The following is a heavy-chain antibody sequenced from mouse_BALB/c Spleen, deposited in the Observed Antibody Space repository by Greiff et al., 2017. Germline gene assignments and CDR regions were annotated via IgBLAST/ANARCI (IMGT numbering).Heavy chain of an antibody. D-gene: IGHD1-1*01. CDR3: ARQGYGSSYGYYLDD. Sequence: EVMLMESGGGLVKPGGSLKLSCASSGFTFSSYAMSWVRQTPAKRLEWVATISSGGSYTYYPDSVKGRFTISRDNAKNTLYLQMSSLRSEDTAMYYCARQGYGSSYGYYLDDWGEGTTRTVSS. CDR2: ISSGGSYT. V-gene: IGHV5-9-3*01. J-gene: IGHJ2*01. CDR1: GFTFSSYA.